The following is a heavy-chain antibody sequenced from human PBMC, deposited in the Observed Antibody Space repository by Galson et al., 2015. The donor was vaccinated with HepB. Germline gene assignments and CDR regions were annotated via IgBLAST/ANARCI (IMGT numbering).Heavy chain of an antibody. CDR1: GFTFRNYA. V-gene: IGHV3-23*01. Sequence: LSCAASGFTFRNYAMTWVRQAPGKGLEWVSEISGSGGNTYYADSVKGRFTTSRDNSMNTLYLQMNSLRAEDTAVYYCAKWVTSWYYFDYWGQGTLVTVSS. CDR2: ISGSGGNT. J-gene: IGHJ4*02. D-gene: IGHD2-2*01. CDR3: AKWVTSWYYFDY.